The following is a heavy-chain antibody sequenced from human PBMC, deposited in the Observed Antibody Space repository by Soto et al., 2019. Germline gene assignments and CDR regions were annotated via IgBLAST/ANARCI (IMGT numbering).Heavy chain of an antibody. CDR1: GGSISSSSYY. D-gene: IGHD2-21*02. Sequence: QLQLQESGPGLVKPSETLSLTCTVSGGSISSSSYYWGWIRQPPGKGLEWIGSIYYSGSTYYNPSLKSRVTISVDTSKNQFSLKLSSVTAADTAVYYCARQGDKYCGGDCYYDAFDIWGQGTMVTVSS. CDR3: ARQGDKYCGGDCYYDAFDI. J-gene: IGHJ3*02. V-gene: IGHV4-39*01. CDR2: IYYSGST.